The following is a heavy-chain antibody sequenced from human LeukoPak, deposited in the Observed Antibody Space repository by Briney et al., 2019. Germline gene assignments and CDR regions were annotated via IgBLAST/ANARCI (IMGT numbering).Heavy chain of an antibody. CDR3: ATYCSSTSCTSDY. V-gene: IGHV3-30-3*01. CDR1: GFTFSSYA. J-gene: IGHJ4*02. Sequence: GGSLRLSCAASGFTFSSYAMHWVRQAPGKGLEWVAVISYDGSNKYYADSVKGRFTISRDNSKNTLYLQMSSLRAEDTAVYYCATYCSSTSCTSDYWGQGTLVTVSS. CDR2: ISYDGSNK. D-gene: IGHD2-2*01.